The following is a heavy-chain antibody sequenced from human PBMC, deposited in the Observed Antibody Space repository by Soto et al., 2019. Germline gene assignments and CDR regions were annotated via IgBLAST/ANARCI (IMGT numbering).Heavy chain of an antibody. J-gene: IGHJ3*02. CDR2: INYSGST. D-gene: IGHD3-9*01. CDR3: ARYFDWPSAFDI. Sequence: SETLSLTCTVSGGSISGYYWGWIRQPPGKRLEWIGYINYSGSTNYNPSLKSRVTISVDTSKKQFSLKLGSVTAADTAVYYCARYFDWPSAFDIGGQGKMVTVSS. CDR1: GGSISGYY. V-gene: IGHV4-59*01.